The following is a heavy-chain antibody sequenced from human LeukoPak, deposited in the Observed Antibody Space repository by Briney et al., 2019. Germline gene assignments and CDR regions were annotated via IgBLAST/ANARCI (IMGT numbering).Heavy chain of an antibody. J-gene: IGHJ5*02. CDR1: GYTFTSYY. CDR3: ARDNSVGDNAWWFDP. D-gene: IGHD1-26*01. CDR2: INPTGGST. V-gene: IGHV1-46*01. Sequence: ASVKVSCKASGYTFTSYYMHWVRQAPGQGLEWMGLINPTGGSTGYAQKFQGRVTMTRDVSTSTDYMELSSLRSEDTAIYYCARDNSVGDNAWWFDPWGQGTLVTVSS.